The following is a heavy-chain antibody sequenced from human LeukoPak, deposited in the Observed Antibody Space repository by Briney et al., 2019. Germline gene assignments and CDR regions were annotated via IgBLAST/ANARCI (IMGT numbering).Heavy chain of an antibody. CDR2: ISGSGGST. D-gene: IGHD3-22*01. CDR3: AKDPLYYYDSSGYSHDY. Sequence: GGSLRLSCAASGFTFSSYAMGWVRQAPGKGLEWVSAISGSGGSTYYADSVKGRFTISRDNSKNTLYLQMNSLRAEDTAVYYCAKDPLYYYDSSGYSHDYWGQGTLVTVSS. V-gene: IGHV3-23*01. J-gene: IGHJ4*02. CDR1: GFTFSSYA.